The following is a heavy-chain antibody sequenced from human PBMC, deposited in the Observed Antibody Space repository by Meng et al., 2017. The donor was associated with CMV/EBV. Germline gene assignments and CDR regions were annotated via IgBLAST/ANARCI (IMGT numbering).Heavy chain of an antibody. CDR1: GFPFRGSW. CDR2: INSDGSST. V-gene: IGHV3-74*01. D-gene: IGHD6-19*01. J-gene: IGHJ4*02. CDR3: ASPPGYSSGWYLN. Sequence: CSTSGFPFRGSWMHWVRQAPGKGLVWVSRINSDGSSTSYADSVKGRFTISRDNAKTTLYLQMNSLRADDTAVYYCASPPGYSSGWYLNWGQGTLVTVSS.